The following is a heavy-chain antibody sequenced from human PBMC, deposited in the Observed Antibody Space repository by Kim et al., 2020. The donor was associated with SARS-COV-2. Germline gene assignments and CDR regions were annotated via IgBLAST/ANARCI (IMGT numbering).Heavy chain of an antibody. CDR3: AREIDYYYGMDV. Sequence: SETLSLTCAVYGGSFSGYHWSWIRQPPGKGLEWIGEINHSGSTNYNPSLKSRVTISVDTSKNQFSLKLSSVTAADTAVYYCAREIDYYYGMDVWGQGTTV. V-gene: IGHV4-34*01. J-gene: IGHJ6*02. CDR1: GGSFSGYH. CDR2: INHSGST.